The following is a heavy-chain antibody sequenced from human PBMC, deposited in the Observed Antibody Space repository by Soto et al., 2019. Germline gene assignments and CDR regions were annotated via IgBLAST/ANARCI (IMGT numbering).Heavy chain of an antibody. CDR2: INHSGST. Sequence: TSETLSLTCAVYGGSFSGYYCSWIRQPPGKGLEWIGEINHSGSTNYNPSLKSRVTISVDTSKNQFSLKLSSVTAADTAVYYCARGSGVNDFWSGYYPVTPRTFDYWGQGTLVTVSS. CDR3: ARGSGVNDFWSGYYPVTPRTFDY. CDR1: GGSFSGYY. J-gene: IGHJ4*02. V-gene: IGHV4-34*01. D-gene: IGHD3-3*01.